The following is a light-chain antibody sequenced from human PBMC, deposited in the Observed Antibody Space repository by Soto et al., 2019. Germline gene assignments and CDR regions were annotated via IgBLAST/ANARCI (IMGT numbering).Light chain of an antibody. CDR3: LQYNNYPRT. V-gene: IGKV1-5*03. CDR1: QSISNW. Sequence: DIQMTQSPSTLSASVGDRVTITCRASQSISNWLAWYQQRPGQAPKLLIYQASTLESGVPAWFSGSGSGTEFTLCISSLQSDCFATYRCLQYNNYPRTFAQGPKLRIK. CDR2: QAS. J-gene: IGKJ1*01.